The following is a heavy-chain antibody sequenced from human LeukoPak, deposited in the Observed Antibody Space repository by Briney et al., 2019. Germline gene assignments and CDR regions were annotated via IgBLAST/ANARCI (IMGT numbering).Heavy chain of an antibody. J-gene: IGHJ4*03. CDR3: AAWGAYSHLNS. CDR2: INANGRGK. CDR1: GFTFTDYS. D-gene: IGHD7-27*01. Sequence: TGGSLRLSCAASGFTFTDYSMSWVRQAPGKGLEWVSHINANGRGKYYVDFVRGRFTISRDNARNSLYLQMNSLRAEDTAVYYCAAWGAYSHLNSWGGGALVTVSS. V-gene: IGHV3-7*03.